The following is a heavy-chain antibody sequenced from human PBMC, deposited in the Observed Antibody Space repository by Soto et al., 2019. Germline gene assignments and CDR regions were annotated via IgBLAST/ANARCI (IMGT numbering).Heavy chain of an antibody. CDR3: ARDSTAFVFDY. Sequence: SETLSLTCTVSGDSVRSGSFYWILIRQPPGKGLEWIGYVYYTGRTSYNPSLKSRVTISIDPSKNHFALNLTSVTAADTAIYYCARDSTAFVFDYWGQGALVTVSS. CDR1: GDSVRSGSFY. V-gene: IGHV4-61*03. J-gene: IGHJ4*02. D-gene: IGHD2-2*01. CDR2: VYYTGRT.